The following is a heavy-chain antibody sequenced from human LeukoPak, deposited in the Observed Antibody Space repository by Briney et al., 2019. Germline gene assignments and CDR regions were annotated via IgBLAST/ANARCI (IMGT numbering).Heavy chain of an antibody. V-gene: IGHV4-59*01. D-gene: IGHD2-21*02. CDR1: GGSISSYY. CDR3: VRDGQNCGGDCYADY. J-gene: IGHJ4*02. CDR2: IYYSGST. Sequence: PSETLSLTCTVSGGSISSYYWSWIRQPPGKGLEWIGYIYYSGSTNYNPSLKSRVTISVDTSKNQFSLKLSSVTAADTAVYYCVRDGQNCGGDCYADYWGQGTLVTVSS.